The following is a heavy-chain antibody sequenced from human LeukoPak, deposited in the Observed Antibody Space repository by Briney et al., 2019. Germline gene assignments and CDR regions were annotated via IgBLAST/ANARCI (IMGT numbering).Heavy chain of an antibody. CDR1: GFTFSSYA. Sequence: GGSLRLSCAASGFTFSSYAMHWVRQAPGKGLEWVAVISYDGSNKYYADSVKGRFTISRDNAKNTLYLQMNSLRAEDTAVYYCARGRGASGTLDYWGQGTLVTVSS. V-gene: IGHV3-30*04. CDR3: ARGRGASGTLDY. D-gene: IGHD1-26*01. CDR2: ISYDGSNK. J-gene: IGHJ4*02.